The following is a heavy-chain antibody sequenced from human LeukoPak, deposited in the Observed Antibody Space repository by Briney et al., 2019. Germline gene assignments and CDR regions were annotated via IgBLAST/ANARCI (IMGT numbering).Heavy chain of an antibody. D-gene: IGHD6-13*01. CDR2: NNSDGSST. CDR1: GFTFSSYW. CDR3: ARDSAPTGYSSSWYFHYYYYYYYMDV. V-gene: IGHV3-74*01. Sequence: PGGSLRLSCAASGFTFSSYWMHWVRQAPGKGLVWVSRNNSDGSSTSYADSVKSRFTISRDNAKNTLYLQMNSLRAEDTAVYYCARDSAPTGYSSSWYFHYYYYYYYMDVWGKGTTVTISS. J-gene: IGHJ6*03.